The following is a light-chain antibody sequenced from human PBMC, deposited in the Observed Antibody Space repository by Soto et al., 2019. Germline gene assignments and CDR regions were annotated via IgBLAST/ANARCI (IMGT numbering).Light chain of an antibody. CDR3: QQYNSYRT. CDR2: DAS. Sequence: DIPMTQSPSTLSASVGDRVTITCRASQSISSWLAWYQQKPGKAPQLLIYDASSLESGVPSRFSGSGSGTEFTLTISSLQPDDFATYYCQQYNSYRTFGQGTKVEIK. CDR1: QSISSW. J-gene: IGKJ1*01. V-gene: IGKV1-5*01.